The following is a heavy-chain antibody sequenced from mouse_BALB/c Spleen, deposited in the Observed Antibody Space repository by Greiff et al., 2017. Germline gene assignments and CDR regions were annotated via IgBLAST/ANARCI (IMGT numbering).Heavy chain of an antibody. D-gene: IGHD2-4*01. CDR3: ARTIYYDYDEGFAY. J-gene: IGHJ3*01. CDR2: IYPYNGGT. V-gene: IGHV1S29*02. CDR1: GYTFTDFN. Sequence: DVQLQESGPELVKPGASVKISCKASGYTFTDFNMHWVKQSHGKSLEWIGYIYPYNGGTGYNQKFKSKATLTVDNSSSTAYMELRSLTSEDSAVYYCARTIYYDYDEGFAYWGQGTLVTVSA.